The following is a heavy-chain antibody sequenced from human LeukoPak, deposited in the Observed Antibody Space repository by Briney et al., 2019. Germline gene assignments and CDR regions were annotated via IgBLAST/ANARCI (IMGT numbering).Heavy chain of an antibody. CDR1: GGSISGSSDY. D-gene: IGHD2-21*02. CDR3: ARGERADFLGYCGGDCYPFNWFDP. J-gene: IGHJ5*02. Sequence: PSETLSLTCTVSGGSISGSSDYWGWIRQTPGKGLDWIGSIYYTGSTFYNPSLKSRVTMSVDTSKNQFSLKLSSVTAADTAVYYCARGERADFLGYCGGDCYPFNWFDPWGQGTLVTVSS. CDR2: IYYTGST. V-gene: IGHV4-39*07.